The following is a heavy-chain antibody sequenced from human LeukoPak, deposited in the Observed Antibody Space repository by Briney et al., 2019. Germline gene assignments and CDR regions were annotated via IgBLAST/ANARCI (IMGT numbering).Heavy chain of an antibody. Sequence: PSETLSLTCAVYGGSFSGYYWSWIRQPPGKGLEWIGEINHSGSTNYNPSLKSRVTISVDTSKNQFSLKLSSVTAADTAVYYCARDRYSGYDLLYRWFDPWGQGTLVTVSS. CDR1: GGSFSGYY. V-gene: IGHV4-34*01. CDR3: ARDRYSGYDLLYRWFDP. D-gene: IGHD5-12*01. CDR2: INHSGST. J-gene: IGHJ5*02.